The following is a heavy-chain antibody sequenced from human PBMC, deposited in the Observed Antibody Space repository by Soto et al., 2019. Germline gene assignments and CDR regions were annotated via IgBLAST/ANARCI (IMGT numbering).Heavy chain of an antibody. CDR1: GGTFSSHG. V-gene: IGHV1-69*12. CDR3: ARPGARGDYYNGMDV. J-gene: IGHJ6*02. D-gene: IGHD1-26*01. Sequence: QVQLVQSGAEVKKPGSSVKVSCKASGGTFSSHGISWVRQAPGQGLGWMGGIIPIFGTANYAQKFQGRVTIIADESTSTAYMELSSLRSEDTAVYYCARPGARGDYYNGMDVWGQGTTVTVSS. CDR2: IIPIFGTA.